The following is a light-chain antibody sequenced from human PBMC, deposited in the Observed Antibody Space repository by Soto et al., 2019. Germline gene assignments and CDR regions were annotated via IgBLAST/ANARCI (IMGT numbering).Light chain of an antibody. CDR1: QSVSSN. CDR2: AAS. V-gene: IGKV3-20*01. Sequence: ATLSLXPGDXATLXXRASQSVSSNFAWYQKKPGQAPRLIIYAASIRATGIPDRCSGSGSATDFTLTSSRLDPEDSAAYFRQRYNSTPLTFGQGTKVDI. J-gene: IGKJ1*01. CDR3: QRYNSTPLT.